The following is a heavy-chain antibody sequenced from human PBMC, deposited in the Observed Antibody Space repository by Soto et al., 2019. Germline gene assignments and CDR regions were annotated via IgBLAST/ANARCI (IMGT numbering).Heavy chain of an antibody. J-gene: IGHJ6*02. Sequence: GGSLRLSCAASGFTFSSYGMHWVRQAPGKGLEWVAVIWYDGSNKYYADSVKGRFTISRDNSKNTLYLQMNSLRAEDTAVYYCERDSRYSSRWYSRYFGYYYYGRDVWGQGNTVTVAS. V-gene: IGHV3-33*01. D-gene: IGHD6-13*01. CDR2: IWYDGSNK. CDR3: ERDSRYSSRWYSRYFGYYYYGRDV. CDR1: GFTFSSYG.